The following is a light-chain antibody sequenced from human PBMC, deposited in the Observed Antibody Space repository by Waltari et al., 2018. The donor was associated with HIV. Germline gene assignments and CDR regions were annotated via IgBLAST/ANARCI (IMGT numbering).Light chain of an antibody. Sequence: QSVLTQPPSESATPGQRVTISCSGGCSNTGRPYVYWYHQIPGTPPKILIYRNNQRPSRVPDRFSGSKSGTSASLAISGLRSEDEADYYCATWDDSLSGVVFGGGTKLTVL. CDR3: ATWDDSLSGVV. CDR1: CSNTGRPY. V-gene: IGLV1-47*01. CDR2: RNN. J-gene: IGLJ2*01.